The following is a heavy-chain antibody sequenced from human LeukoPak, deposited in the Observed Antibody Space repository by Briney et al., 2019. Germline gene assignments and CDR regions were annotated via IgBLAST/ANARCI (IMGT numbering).Heavy chain of an antibody. D-gene: IGHD6-19*01. CDR1: GFTFSSYE. J-gene: IGHJ4*02. CDR3: AREDIRLDYFDY. Sequence: PGGSLRLSCAASGFTFSSYEMNWVRQAPGRGLEWVSYISGSGVTMYYADSVKGRFTISRDDAKNSLYLQMNSQRAEDTAVYYCAREDIRLDYFDYWGQGTLVTVSS. CDR2: ISGSGVTM. V-gene: IGHV3-48*03.